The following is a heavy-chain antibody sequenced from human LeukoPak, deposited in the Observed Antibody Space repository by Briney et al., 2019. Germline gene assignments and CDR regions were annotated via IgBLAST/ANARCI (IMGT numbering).Heavy chain of an antibody. D-gene: IGHD2-15*01. CDR3: VRDTSVGAAYFDV. Sequence: GGSLRLSCAASGFTFNTYSMNWVRQAPGKGLEWVSYISFSSSYMHYADSVKGRFTISRDNSKKTLYLQLHSLRPDDTAVYYCVRDTSVGAAYFDVWGQGALVTVSS. CDR1: GFTFNTYS. V-gene: IGHV3-21*01. J-gene: IGHJ4*02. CDR2: ISFSSSYM.